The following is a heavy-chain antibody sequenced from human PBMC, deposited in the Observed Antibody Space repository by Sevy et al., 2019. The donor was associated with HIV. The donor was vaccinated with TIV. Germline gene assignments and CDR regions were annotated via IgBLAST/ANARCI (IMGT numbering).Heavy chain of an antibody. CDR2: IWDNGSKK. J-gene: IGHJ4*02. V-gene: IGHV3-33*01. D-gene: IGHD2-8*01. Sequence: GGSLRLSCAASGFTFRSYGMHWVRQAPGKGLEWVAVIWDNGSKKYYADSVKGRFTIDRDNSKNTLYLQMNSLRAEDTAVYYCARGGYCTNNVCYESIDYWGRGTLVTVSS. CDR3: ARGGYCTNNVCYESIDY. CDR1: GFTFRSYG.